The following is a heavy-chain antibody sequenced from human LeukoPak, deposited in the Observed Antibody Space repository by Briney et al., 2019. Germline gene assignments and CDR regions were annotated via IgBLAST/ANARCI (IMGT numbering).Heavy chain of an antibody. CDR1: GYTFTSYG. CDR2: MNPNSGNT. D-gene: IGHD4-17*01. Sequence: GASVKVSCKASGYTFTSYGINWVRQATGQGLEWMGWMNPNSGNTGYAQKFQGRVTMTRNTSISTAYMELSSLRSEDTAVYYCARLLPSHYGDLNSDAFDIWGQGTMVTVSS. J-gene: IGHJ3*02. V-gene: IGHV1-8*02. CDR3: ARLLPSHYGDLNSDAFDI.